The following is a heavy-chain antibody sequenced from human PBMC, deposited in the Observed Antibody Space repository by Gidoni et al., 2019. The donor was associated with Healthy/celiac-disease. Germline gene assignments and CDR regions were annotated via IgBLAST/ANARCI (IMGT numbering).Heavy chain of an antibody. CDR1: GLPFRSYG. Sequence: EQLVESGGGVVQPGQSLRLSCAASGLPFRSYGMHWLRQALGKGLEWVAIIWYDGSNKYYADSVKGRFTISRDNSKNTLYLQMNSLRAEDTAVYYCARESIAARRYFDYWGQGTLVTVSS. D-gene: IGHD6-6*01. CDR3: ARESIAARRYFDY. V-gene: IGHV3-33*01. CDR2: IWYDGSNK. J-gene: IGHJ4*02.